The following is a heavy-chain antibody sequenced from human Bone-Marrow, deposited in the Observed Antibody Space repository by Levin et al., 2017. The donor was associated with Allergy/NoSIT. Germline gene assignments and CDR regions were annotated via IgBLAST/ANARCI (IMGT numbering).Heavy chain of an antibody. CDR2: IYPGDSDT. CDR1: GYSFTSYW. D-gene: IGHD6-19*01. Sequence: GGSLRLSCKGSGYSFTSYWIAWVRQMPGKGLEWMGIIYPGDSDTRYSPSFQGQVTISADKSISTAYLQWSSLKASDTAMYYCAARVAGDQTGWYFDLWGRGTLVTVSS. CDR3: AARVAGDQTGWYFDL. J-gene: IGHJ2*01. V-gene: IGHV5-51*01.